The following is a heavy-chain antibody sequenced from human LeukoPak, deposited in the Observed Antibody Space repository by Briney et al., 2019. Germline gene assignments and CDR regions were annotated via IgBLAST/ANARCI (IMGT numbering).Heavy chain of an antibody. CDR2: IKYDGSYT. J-gene: IGHJ4*02. V-gene: IGHV3-74*01. CDR3: VRDGDAYNFDF. Sequence: GGSLRLSCATSGFTLSLAWMHWVRQAPGKGLEWVSRIKYDGSYTNYADSVKGRFTISRDNVRNTLSLHMISLRAEDTAVYFCVRDGDAYNFDFWGQGVLVTVSS. D-gene: IGHD5-24*01. CDR1: GFTLSLAW.